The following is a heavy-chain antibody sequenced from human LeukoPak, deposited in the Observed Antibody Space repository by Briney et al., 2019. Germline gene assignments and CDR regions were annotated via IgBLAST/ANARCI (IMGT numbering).Heavy chain of an antibody. Sequence: ASVKVSCKASGYTFTDYFMHWVRQAPGQGLEWMGWINPNSGGTNFAQKFQGRVTMTTDTSTSTAYMELRSLRSDDTAVYYCATCYDSSGYYCAWFDPWGQGTLVTVSS. V-gene: IGHV1-2*02. CDR3: ATCYDSSGYYCAWFDP. CDR2: INPNSGGT. J-gene: IGHJ5*02. D-gene: IGHD3-22*01. CDR1: GYTFTDYF.